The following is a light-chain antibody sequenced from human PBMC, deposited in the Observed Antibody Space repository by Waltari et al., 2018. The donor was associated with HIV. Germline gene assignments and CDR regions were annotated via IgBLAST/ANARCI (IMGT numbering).Light chain of an antibody. V-gene: IGKV1-33*01. CDR1: QTINDY. CDR2: GAS. CDR3: QQYNNWPPFT. J-gene: IGKJ4*01. Sequence: DIQMTQSPSSLSASVGDRVTITCRASQTINDYLNWYQQKPGRAPKLLIYGASTLERGVPSRFSGSGSGRDFTLTISSLQSEDFAIYYCQQYNNWPPFTFGGGTRLEIK.